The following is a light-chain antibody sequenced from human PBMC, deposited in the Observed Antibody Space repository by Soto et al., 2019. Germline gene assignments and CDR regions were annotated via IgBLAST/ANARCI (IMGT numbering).Light chain of an antibody. CDR2: DVS. V-gene: IGLV2-14*03. J-gene: IGLJ2*01. CDR1: SSNFANYKY. CDR3: SSYTTSSTMV. Sequence: LTQPASVSGSPGQSITVSCTGTSSNFANYKYVSWFQQHPGKAPKLIIFDVSYRPSGASNRFSGSLSGNTASLTISGLLAEDEADYYCSSYTTSSTMVFGGGTKLTVL.